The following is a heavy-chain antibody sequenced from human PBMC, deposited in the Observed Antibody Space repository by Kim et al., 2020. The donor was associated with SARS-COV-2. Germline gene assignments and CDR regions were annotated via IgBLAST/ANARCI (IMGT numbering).Heavy chain of an antibody. CDR3: ARHIGSGSYHGALDI. J-gene: IGHJ3*02. Sequence: GESLKISCKSFGYNFSTYWIAWVRQMPGTGLEWLGIIYGSDSDTRYNPSFQDQVTVSADKSITTAYLQWSSLKVSDTAVYYCARHIGSGSYHGALDIWGQGTLVTVSS. V-gene: IGHV5-51*01. D-gene: IGHD3-10*01. CDR2: IYGSDSDT. CDR1: GYNFSTYW.